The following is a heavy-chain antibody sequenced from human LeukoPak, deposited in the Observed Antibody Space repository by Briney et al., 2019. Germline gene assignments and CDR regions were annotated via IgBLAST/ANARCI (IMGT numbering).Heavy chain of an antibody. Sequence: GGSLRLSCAASKFTFSSYAMHWVRQTPDKGLEWVALISSDGTNKYYADSVKGRFTISRDNSKNTLYLQMNRLSAEDTAVYYCAKDGLNYFDYWGQGTLVTVS. CDR1: KFTFSSYA. J-gene: IGHJ4*02. V-gene: IGHV3-30*18. CDR2: ISSDGTNK. CDR3: AKDGLNYFDY.